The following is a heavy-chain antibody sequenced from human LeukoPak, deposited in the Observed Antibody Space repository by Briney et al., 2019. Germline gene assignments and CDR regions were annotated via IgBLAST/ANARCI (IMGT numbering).Heavy chain of an antibody. Sequence: GGSLRLSCAASGFTFSSYWMSWVRQAPGKGLEWAANIKQDGSEKYYVDSVKGRFTISRDNAKNSLYLQMNTLRAEDTAVYYCARDGWYDYFDYWGQGTLVTVSS. D-gene: IGHD6-19*01. V-gene: IGHV3-7*01. J-gene: IGHJ4*02. CDR2: IKQDGSEK. CDR3: ARDGWYDYFDY. CDR1: GFTFSSYW.